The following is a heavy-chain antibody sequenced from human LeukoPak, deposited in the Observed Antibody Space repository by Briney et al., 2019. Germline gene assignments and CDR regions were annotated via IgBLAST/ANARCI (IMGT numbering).Heavy chain of an antibody. CDR1: GFTVSSNY. V-gene: IGHV3-53*01. Sequence: GGSLRLSCAAFGFTVSSNYMSWVRQAPGKGLEWVSVIYSGGSTYYADSVKGRVTISRDNSKNTLYLQMNSLRAEDTAVYYCARAKYYYDSSGYYYYYFDYWGQGTLVTVSS. CDR3: ARAKYYYDSSGYYYYYFDY. J-gene: IGHJ4*02. CDR2: IYSGGST. D-gene: IGHD3-22*01.